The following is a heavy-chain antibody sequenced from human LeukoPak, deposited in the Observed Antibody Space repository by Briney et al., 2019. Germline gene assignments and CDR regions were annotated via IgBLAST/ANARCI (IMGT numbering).Heavy chain of an antibody. Sequence: PGGSLRLSCAASGFTFADYSMHWVRQTPGRGLEWVSFISWGGDGTYYADSVRGRFTISRDNSKNSLYLQMNSLRTEDTALYYCAKGGWGSSSSYADYWGQGTLVTVSS. J-gene: IGHJ4*02. CDR2: ISWGGDGT. CDR3: AKGGWGSSSSYADY. V-gene: IGHV3-43*01. CDR1: GFTFADYS. D-gene: IGHD6-6*01.